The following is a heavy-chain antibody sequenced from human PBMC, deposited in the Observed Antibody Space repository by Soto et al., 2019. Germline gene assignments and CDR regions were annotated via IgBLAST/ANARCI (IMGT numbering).Heavy chain of an antibody. Sequence: QVQLVQSGAEVKKPGSSVKVSCKASGGTFSSYAISWVRQAPGQGLEWMGGIIPIFGTANYGQKFQGRVTITADESTSTAYMGLSSLISEDPAVYYCARVGYCISNSCLPYYYYGMDFW. CDR1: GGTFSSYA. V-gene: IGHV1-69*12. D-gene: IGHD2-2*01. J-gene: IGHJ6*01. CDR3: ARVGYCISNSCLPYYYYGMDF. CDR2: IIPIFGTA.